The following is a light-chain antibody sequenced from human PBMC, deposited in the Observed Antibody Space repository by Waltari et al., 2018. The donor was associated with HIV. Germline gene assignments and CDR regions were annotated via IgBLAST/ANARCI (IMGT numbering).Light chain of an antibody. CDR2: MTS. V-gene: IGKV1-5*03. Sequence: IQMTQSPSSLSASVGDTVILTCRASQDIDNWFAWYHPKPGRAPKLLISMTSVLESGVPSRFSGSGSVTTFTLTITGLQPDDFGTYFCQQYSTHYAFGQVTRVE. J-gene: IGKJ2*01. CDR3: QQYSTHYA. CDR1: QDIDNW.